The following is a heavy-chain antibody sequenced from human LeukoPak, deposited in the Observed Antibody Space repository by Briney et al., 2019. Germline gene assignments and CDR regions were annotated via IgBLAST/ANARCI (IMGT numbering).Heavy chain of an antibody. CDR3: ARARAVDAGGIDF. CDR2: IHHSGSA. Sequence: PSQTLSLTCTVSGESISSGDFYWSWVRQPPGKGLEWIAYIHHSGSAFYSRSLNRRVTISVDSSKNQFSLRLTSVTAADTAVYFCARARAVDAGGIDFWGQGTLVTVSP. J-gene: IGHJ4*02. CDR1: GESISSGDFY. D-gene: IGHD5-18*01. V-gene: IGHV4-30-4*01.